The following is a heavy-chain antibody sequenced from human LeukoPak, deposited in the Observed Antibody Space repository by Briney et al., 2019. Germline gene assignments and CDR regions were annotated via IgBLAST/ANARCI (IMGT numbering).Heavy chain of an antibody. CDR3: AHFYNYGGSGWF. Sequence: SGPTLVNPTQTLTLTCTFSGFSLSTSGVGVGWIRQPPGKSLEWLALIYWNDEKRYSPSLKTRLTITKDTSKNQVVLTMANMDPVDTATYYCAHFYNYGGSGWFWGQGTLVTVSS. CDR1: GFSLSTSGVG. D-gene: IGHD4-23*01. CDR2: IYWNDEK. J-gene: IGHJ4*02. V-gene: IGHV2-5*01.